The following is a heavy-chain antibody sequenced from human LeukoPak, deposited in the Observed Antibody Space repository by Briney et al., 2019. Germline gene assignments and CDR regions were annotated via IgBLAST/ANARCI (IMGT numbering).Heavy chain of an antibody. CDR1: GLSYSDSY. V-gene: IGHV3-11*05. CDR3: ARAPITSPFYFDY. D-gene: IGHD2-2*01. Sequence: GGSLRPSCAASGLSYSDSYMTWIRQAPGKGLEWVSYISSSGSYTDYADSVQGRFTVSRDNAKNSLFLHMTSLRAEDTALYYCARAPITSPFYFDYWGQGTLVTVSS. J-gene: IGHJ4*02. CDR2: ISSSGSYT.